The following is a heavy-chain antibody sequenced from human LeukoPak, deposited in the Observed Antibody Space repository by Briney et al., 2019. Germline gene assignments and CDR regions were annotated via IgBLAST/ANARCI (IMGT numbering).Heavy chain of an antibody. CDR1: GGSFSGYY. Sequence: SETLSLTCAVYGGSFSGYYWSWIRQPPGKGLEWIGRIYTSGSTNYNPSLKSRVTISGDTSKNQFSLRLSSMTAADTAVYYCARASYSYDINGWVPFDYWGQGTLVTVSS. D-gene: IGHD3-22*01. CDR2: IYTSGST. V-gene: IGHV4-59*10. CDR3: ARASYSYDINGWVPFDY. J-gene: IGHJ4*02.